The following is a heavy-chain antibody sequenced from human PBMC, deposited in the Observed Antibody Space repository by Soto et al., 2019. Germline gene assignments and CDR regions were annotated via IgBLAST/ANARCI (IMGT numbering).Heavy chain of an antibody. Sequence: GGSLRLSCAASGFTFSSYAMHWVRQAPGKGLEWVAVISYDGSNKYYADSVKGRFTISRDNSKNTLYLQMNSLRAEDTAVYYCARAHVINYDILTPSYYYGMDVWGQGTTVTVSS. CDR2: ISYDGSNK. CDR1: GFTFSSYA. D-gene: IGHD3-9*01. V-gene: IGHV3-30-3*01. CDR3: ARAHVINYDILTPSYYYGMDV. J-gene: IGHJ6*02.